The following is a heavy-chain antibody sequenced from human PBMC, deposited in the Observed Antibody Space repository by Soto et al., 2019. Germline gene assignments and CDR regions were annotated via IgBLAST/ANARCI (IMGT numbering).Heavy chain of an antibody. CDR1: GFTFSSYG. D-gene: IGHD1-26*01. Sequence: GGSLRLSCAASGFTFSSYGMHWVRQAPGKGLEWVAVISYDGSNKYYADSVKGRFTISRDNSKNTLYLQMNSLRAEDTAVYYCAKKDSGSYLLYYYYGMGVWGQGTTVTVSS. J-gene: IGHJ6*02. V-gene: IGHV3-30*18. CDR2: ISYDGSNK. CDR3: AKKDSGSYLLYYYYGMGV.